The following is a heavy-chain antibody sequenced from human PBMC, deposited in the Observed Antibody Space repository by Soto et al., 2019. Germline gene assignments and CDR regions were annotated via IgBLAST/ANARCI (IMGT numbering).Heavy chain of an antibody. CDR2: IKQDGSEK. J-gene: IGHJ3*02. CDR3: ARPGGTPDDAFDI. V-gene: IGHV3-7*01. D-gene: IGHD2-15*01. CDR1: GFTFISYW. Sequence: XGSLRLGCAAAGFTFISYWMSWVRQAPGKGLEWAANIKQDGSEKYYVDSVKGRFTISRDNAKNSLYLQMNSLRAEDTAVYYCARPGGTPDDAFDIWGQGQMVTVSS.